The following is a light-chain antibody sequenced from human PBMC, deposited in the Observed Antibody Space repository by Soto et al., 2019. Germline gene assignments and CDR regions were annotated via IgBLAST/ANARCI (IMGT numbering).Light chain of an antibody. Sequence: EIVLTQSPATLSVSPGESATLSCRASQDVNIDLVWYQQKPGQAPKVLMFSASARETGIPARFSGGGSETELTLTIRGLQPEDSAVYYCQQYNTWPFTFGPGTKVDIK. V-gene: IGKV3D-15*01. CDR3: QQYNTWPFT. CDR2: SAS. CDR1: QDVNID. J-gene: IGKJ3*01.